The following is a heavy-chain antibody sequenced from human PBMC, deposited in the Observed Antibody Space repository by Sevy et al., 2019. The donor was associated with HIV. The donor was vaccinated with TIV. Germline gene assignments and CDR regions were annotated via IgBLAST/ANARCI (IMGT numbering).Heavy chain of an antibody. CDR2: IKQDGSAK. Sequence: GGSLRLSCAASGFTFSGYWMNWVRQAPGKGLEWVANIKQDGSAKHYVDSVKGRFTITRDNAKNSRYLQMNSLRVEDTAVYYCAQEQLGRFDSWGQGTLVTVSS. CDR3: AQEQLGRFDS. J-gene: IGHJ4*02. V-gene: IGHV3-7*01. CDR1: GFTFSGYW. D-gene: IGHD1-26*01.